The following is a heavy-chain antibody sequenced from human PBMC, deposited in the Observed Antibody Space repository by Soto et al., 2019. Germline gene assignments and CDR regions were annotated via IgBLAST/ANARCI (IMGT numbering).Heavy chain of an antibody. J-gene: IGHJ3*01. CDR3: AKDSSEWEVVGGAFEA. CDR1: GFSFSTIA. V-gene: IGHV3-23*01. CDR2: VSGSGGEK. Sequence: PGGSLRLSCVASGFSFSTIAMSWVRQAPGRGLEWVSGVSGSGGEKFYADSVKGRFTISRDNAKNTLFLQLSSLRADDTAVYYCAKDSSEWEVVGGAFEAWGQGTLVTVSS. D-gene: IGHD1-26*01.